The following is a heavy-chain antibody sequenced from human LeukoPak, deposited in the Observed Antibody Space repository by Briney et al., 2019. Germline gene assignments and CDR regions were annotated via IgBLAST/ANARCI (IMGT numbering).Heavy chain of an antibody. J-gene: IGHJ3*02. V-gene: IGHV1-69*13. CDR2: IIPIFGTA. D-gene: IGHD4-23*01. CDR3: ARDHYGGNSGGAFDI. CDR1: GHTFTSYG. Sequence: SVKVSCKASGHTFTSYGISWVRQAPGQGLEWMGGIIPIFGTANYAQKFQGRVTITADESTSTAYMELSSLRSEDTAVYYCARDHYGGNSGGAFDIWGQGTMVTVSS.